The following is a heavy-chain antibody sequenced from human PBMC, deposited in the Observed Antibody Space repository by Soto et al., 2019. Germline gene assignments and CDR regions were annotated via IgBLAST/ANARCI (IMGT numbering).Heavy chain of an antibody. CDR1: GGSFSRCY. CDR3: ARAYDSSGSFDY. D-gene: IGHD3-22*01. J-gene: IGHJ4*02. Sequence: ASEPLSLTCAVYGGSFSRCYWSWIRQPPGKGLEWIGEVYHSGSTNYNPSLKSRVTISVDTSKNQFSLKLSSVTAADTAVYYCARAYDSSGSFDYWGQGTLVTVSS. V-gene: IGHV4-34*01. CDR2: VYHSGST.